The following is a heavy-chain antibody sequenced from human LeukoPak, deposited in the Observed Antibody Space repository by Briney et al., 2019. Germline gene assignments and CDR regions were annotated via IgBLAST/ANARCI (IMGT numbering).Heavy chain of an antibody. CDR2: IDPNSGAT. J-gene: IGHJ3*02. CDR1: GYTFTGYD. Sequence: ASVKVSCKASGYTFTGYDMHWVRQAPGQGLECMGWIDPNSGATNYAQKFQGKFTMTRDTSITTAYMDLSSLRSDDTAVYYCARGVAVAGLRAFDIWGQGTMVTVSS. D-gene: IGHD6-19*01. CDR3: ARGVAVAGLRAFDI. V-gene: IGHV1-2*02.